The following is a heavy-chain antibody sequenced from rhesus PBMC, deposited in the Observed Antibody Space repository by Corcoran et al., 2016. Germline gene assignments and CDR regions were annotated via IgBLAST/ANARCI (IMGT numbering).Heavy chain of an antibody. CDR1: GFTFSDYY. D-gene: IGHD6S26*01. V-gene: IGHV3-178*01. Sequence: EVQLVESGGGLAKPGGSLRLSCAASGFTFSDYYMDWVRQAPGKGLEWVSSIIMGGGSTWYADSVEGRFTISRENAKNTLYLQMNSLRAEDTAVYYCARDHSSGWSGYGLDSWGQGVVVTVSS. CDR3: ARDHSSGWSGYGLDS. CDR2: IIMGGGST. J-gene: IGHJ6*01.